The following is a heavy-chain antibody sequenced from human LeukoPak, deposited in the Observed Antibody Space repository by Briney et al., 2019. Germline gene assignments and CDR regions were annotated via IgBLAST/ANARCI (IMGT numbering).Heavy chain of an antibody. V-gene: IGHV3-30*18. J-gene: IGHJ6*03. CDR2: ISYGGSNT. Sequence: GGSLRLSCAASGFIFSSYGMHWVRQAPGKGLGWVAVISYGGSNTYYADSVKGRFTISRDNSKNTFYLQMNSLRAEDTAVYYCAKDPNDYYMDFWGKGTTVTVSS. CDR1: GFIFSSYG. CDR3: AKDPNDYYMDF.